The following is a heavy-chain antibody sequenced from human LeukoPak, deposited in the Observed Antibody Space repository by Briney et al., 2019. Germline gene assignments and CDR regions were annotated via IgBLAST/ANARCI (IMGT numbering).Heavy chain of an antibody. J-gene: IGHJ4*02. CDR1: GFTFSTYW. V-gene: IGHV3-7*04. CDR2: IHQDGNEK. CDR3: AGGEKFSGDY. D-gene: IGHD1-26*01. Sequence: PGGSLRLSCAASGFTFSTYWMSWVRQAPGKGLEWVANIHQDGNEKYYVDSVKGRFTISRDNAKNSLYLQMNSLRAEDTAVYFCAGGEKFSGDYWGQGTLVTVSS.